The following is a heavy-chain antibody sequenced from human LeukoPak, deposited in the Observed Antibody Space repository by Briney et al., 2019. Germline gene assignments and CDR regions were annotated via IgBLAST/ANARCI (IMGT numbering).Heavy chain of an antibody. D-gene: IGHD3-10*01. CDR2: INAYNGNT. V-gene: IGHV1-18*01. J-gene: IGHJ4*02. Sequence: ASVKVSCKASGYTFTSYGISWVRQAPGQGLEWMGWINAYNGNTNYAQKLQGRVTMTTDTSTSTAYMELRSLRSDDTAVYYCARDMFITMVRGARPPCGYWGQGTLVTVSS. CDR3: ARDMFITMVRGARPPCGY. CDR1: GYTFTSYG.